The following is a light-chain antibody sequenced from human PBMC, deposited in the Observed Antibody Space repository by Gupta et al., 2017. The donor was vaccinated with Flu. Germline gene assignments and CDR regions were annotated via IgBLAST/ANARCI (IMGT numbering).Light chain of an antibody. V-gene: IGLV2-14*01. Sequence: QSALTQPASVSGSPGQSLPISCTGTSSDVGGYNYVSWYQQHPGKAPKLMIYEVSNRPSGVSNRFSGSKSGNTASLTISGLQAEDEADYYCSSYTSSSAYVFGTGTKVTVL. CDR3: SSYTSSSAYV. CDR1: SSDVGGYNY. J-gene: IGLJ1*01. CDR2: EVS.